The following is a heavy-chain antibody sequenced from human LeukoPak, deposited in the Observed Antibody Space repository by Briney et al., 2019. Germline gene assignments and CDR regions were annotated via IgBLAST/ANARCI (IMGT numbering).Heavy chain of an antibody. V-gene: IGHV4-39*01. CDR2: VYSRGST. D-gene: IGHD2-15*01. CDR3: ARHDVVIAVKRGYYFDY. J-gene: IGHJ4*02. Sequence: PSETLSLTCTVSGGSIGGSSFYWGWIPQPPGKGLEWIGSVYSRGSTSYNPSVMSRVTISVDTSKNQFSLRLTSVTAADTAVYYCARHDVVIAVKRGYYFDYWGQGALVTVSS. CDR1: GGSIGGSSFY.